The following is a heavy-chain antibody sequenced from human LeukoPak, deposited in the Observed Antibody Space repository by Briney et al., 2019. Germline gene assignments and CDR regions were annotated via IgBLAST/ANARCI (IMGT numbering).Heavy chain of an antibody. J-gene: IGHJ4*02. CDR2: IIHTGRT. CDR3: AKGEMARR. D-gene: IGHD5-24*01. CDR1: GGSFRGFY. Sequence: KTSETLSLTCGVSGGSFRGFYWSWTRQTPGKGLEWIGDIIHTGRTNYNPSLRSRVTISLDTSKNQFSLKLTSVTAADTAVYYCAKGEMARRWGQGTQVIVSS. V-gene: IGHV4-34*01.